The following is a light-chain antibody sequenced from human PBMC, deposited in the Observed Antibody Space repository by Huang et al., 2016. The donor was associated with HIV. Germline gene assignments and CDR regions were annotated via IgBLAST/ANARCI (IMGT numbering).Light chain of an antibody. CDR3: QQYINRPVT. J-gene: IGKJ1*01. Sequence: EIVLTQSPGTLSVSPGERATLSCRASQSVTTNLAWYQQRPGQTTRLLVYAASTRAIGISAKFSGSGSGTEFTLTIDSLQSEDLAVYYCQQYINRPVTFGQGTKVEIK. V-gene: IGKV3-15*01. CDR2: AAS. CDR1: QSVTTN.